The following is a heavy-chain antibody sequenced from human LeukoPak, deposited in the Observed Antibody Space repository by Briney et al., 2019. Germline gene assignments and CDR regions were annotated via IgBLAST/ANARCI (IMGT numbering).Heavy chain of an antibody. V-gene: IGHV4-59*08. CDR3: ARHVSGPDPLFHY. D-gene: IGHD3-3*01. CDR2: IFYSGST. Sequence: PSETLSLTCTVSGVSISSYYWSWIRQPAGKGLEWIGYIFYSGSTNYNPSLKSRVTISVDTSKNQFSLKLSSVTAADTAVYYCARHVSGPDPLFHYWGQGTLVTVSS. CDR1: GVSISSYY. J-gene: IGHJ4*02.